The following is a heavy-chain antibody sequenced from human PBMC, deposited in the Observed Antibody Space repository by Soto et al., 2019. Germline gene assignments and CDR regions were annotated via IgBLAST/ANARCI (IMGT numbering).Heavy chain of an antibody. CDR3: ARDEYFPQQEDHYYGMDV. D-gene: IGHD3-9*01. CDR2: IWYDGSNK. J-gene: IGHJ6*02. Sequence: QVQLVESGGGVVQPGRSLRLSCAASGFTFSSYGMHWVRQAPGKGLEWVAVIWYDGSNKYYADSVKGRFTISRDNSKNTLYLQMNSLRAEDTAVYYCARDEYFPQQEDHYYGMDVWGQGTTVTVSS. V-gene: IGHV3-33*01. CDR1: GFTFSSYG.